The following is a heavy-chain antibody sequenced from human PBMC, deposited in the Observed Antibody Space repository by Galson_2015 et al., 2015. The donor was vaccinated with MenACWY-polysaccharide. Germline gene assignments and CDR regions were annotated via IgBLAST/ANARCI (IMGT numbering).Heavy chain of an antibody. D-gene: IGHD2-2*03. Sequence: SLTLSCAASGFTFSTYWVNWVRQAPGKGLEWVAIIKQDGSAIHYMDSVRGRFTISRDNAKNSLFLQMNSLRTEDTAVYYCAGGSGYLIDDWGQGTLVTVSS. V-gene: IGHV3-7*03. J-gene: IGHJ4*02. CDR3: AGGSGYLIDD. CDR1: GFTFSTYW. CDR2: IKQDGSAI.